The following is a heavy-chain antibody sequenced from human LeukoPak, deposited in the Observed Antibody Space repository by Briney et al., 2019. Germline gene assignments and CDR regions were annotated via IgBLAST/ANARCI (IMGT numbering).Heavy chain of an antibody. J-gene: IGHJ4*02. Sequence: GGSLRLSCAASGFTFSDYYMSWIRQAPEKGLEWVSYISSSGSTIYYADSVKGRFTISRDNAKNSLYLQMNSLRAEDTAVYYCARDPRGIAARPLDYWGQGTLVTVSS. V-gene: IGHV3-11*01. CDR1: GFTFSDYY. CDR2: ISSSGSTI. CDR3: ARDPRGIAARPLDY. D-gene: IGHD6-6*01.